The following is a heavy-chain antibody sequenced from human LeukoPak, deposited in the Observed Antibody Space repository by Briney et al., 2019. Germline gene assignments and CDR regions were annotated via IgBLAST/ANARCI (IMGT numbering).Heavy chain of an antibody. Sequence: GGSLRLSCAASGFTFSTYAMSWVRQAPGKGLEWVSAINSDGSSTYYGDSVKGRFTNSRDNSKDTLLLQMNSLRAEDTAVYYCAKEDSTSWPMFLYWGRGTLVTVSS. J-gene: IGHJ4*02. V-gene: IGHV3-23*01. CDR3: AKEDSTSWPMFLY. D-gene: IGHD2-2*01. CDR2: INSDGSST. CDR1: GFTFSTYA.